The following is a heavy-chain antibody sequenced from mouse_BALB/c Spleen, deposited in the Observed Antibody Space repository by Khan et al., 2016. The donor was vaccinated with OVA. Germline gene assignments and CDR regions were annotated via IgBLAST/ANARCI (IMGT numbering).Heavy chain of an antibody. J-gene: IGHJ4*01. CDR2: INPSNAYT. V-gene: IGHV1-4*01. CDR1: GYTFTSYS. CDR3: ARDFHYYGSRETLDY. Sequence: QVQLQQSGAELARPGASVKMSCKASGYTFTSYSMHWIKQRPGQGLEWIGNINPSNAYTNYNQKFKDKATLTADKSSSTAYMQLSSLTSEDSAVYSCARDFHYYGSRETLDYWGQGTSVTVSS. D-gene: IGHD1-1*01.